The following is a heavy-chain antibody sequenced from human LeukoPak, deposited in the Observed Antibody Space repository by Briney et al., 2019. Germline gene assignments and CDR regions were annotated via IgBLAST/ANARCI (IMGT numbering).Heavy chain of an antibody. D-gene: IGHD2/OR15-2a*01. J-gene: IGHJ4*02. CDR3: ARDFFFDY. CDR2: VWYDGSNK. Sequence: GRSLRLSCAASGFTFSSYGMHWVRQAPGKGLEWVAIVWYDGSNKYYADSVKGRSTISRDNSKNTLYLQMNSLRAEDTAVYYCARDFFFDYWGQGTLVTVSS. CDR1: GFTFSSYG. V-gene: IGHV3-33*01.